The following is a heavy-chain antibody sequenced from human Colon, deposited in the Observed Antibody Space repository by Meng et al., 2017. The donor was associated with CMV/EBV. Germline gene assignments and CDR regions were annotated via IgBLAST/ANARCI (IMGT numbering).Heavy chain of an antibody. Sequence: SLKISCAASGFTFDDYAMHWVRQAPGKGLEWVSGISWDGAFIGYAGSVKGRFTISRDNAKNSLYLEMKSLEPEDTALYYCARVKCGTTSCAQGSGLDPWGQGTLVTVSS. CDR1: GFTFDDYA. CDR2: ISWDGAFI. J-gene: IGHJ5*02. D-gene: IGHD2-2*01. V-gene: IGHV3-9*01. CDR3: ARVKCGTTSCAQGSGLDP.